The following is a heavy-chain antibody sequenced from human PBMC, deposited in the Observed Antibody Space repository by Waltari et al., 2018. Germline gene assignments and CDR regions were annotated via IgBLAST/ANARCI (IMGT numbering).Heavy chain of an antibody. CDR3: ARQATDTYYYYYMDV. J-gene: IGHJ6*03. Sequence: QLQLQESGPGLVKPSETLSLTCTVSGRPISTPTYYWAWFRQPPGKGLEWIGRIPYSGSTSYNPSLNSRVTMSVDTSKNQFSLKLNSVTAADTAVYYCARQATDTYYYYYMDVWGKGTTVTVSS. CDR1: GRPISTPTYY. CDR2: IPYSGST. V-gene: IGHV4-39*01. D-gene: IGHD2-21*02.